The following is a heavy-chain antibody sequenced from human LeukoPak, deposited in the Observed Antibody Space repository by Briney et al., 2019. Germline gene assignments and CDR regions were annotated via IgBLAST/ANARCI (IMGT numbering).Heavy chain of an antibody. CDR1: GFTFSSYA. Sequence: GGSLRLSCAASGFTFSSYAMHWVRQAPGKGLEWVAVISYDGSNKYYADSVKGRFTISRDNSKNTLYLQMNSLRAEDTAVYYCAASEDHAFDIWGQGTMVTVSS. J-gene: IGHJ3*02. V-gene: IGHV3-30-3*01. D-gene: IGHD2-2*01. CDR3: AASEDHAFDI. CDR2: ISYDGSNK.